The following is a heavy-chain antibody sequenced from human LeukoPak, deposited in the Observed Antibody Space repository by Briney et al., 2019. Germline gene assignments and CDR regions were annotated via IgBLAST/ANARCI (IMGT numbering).Heavy chain of an antibody. CDR1: GFTFNNYA. CDR2: ISYDGSNK. Sequence: QSGGSLRLSCAASGFTFNNYAIHWVRQAPGKGLEWVAVISYDGSNKYYADSVKGRFTISRDNSKNTLYLLMNSLRPEDTAVYYCAPGVASDYFDYWGQGTLVTVSS. CDR3: APGVASDYFDY. J-gene: IGHJ4*02. V-gene: IGHV3-30-3*01. D-gene: IGHD2-15*01.